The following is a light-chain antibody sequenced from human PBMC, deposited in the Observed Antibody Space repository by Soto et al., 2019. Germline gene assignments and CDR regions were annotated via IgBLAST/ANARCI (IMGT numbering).Light chain of an antibody. J-gene: IGKJ1*01. CDR2: GAS. CDR3: QQYNNWPPET. CDR1: QAVASRD. V-gene: IGKV3-20*01. Sequence: EIVLTQSPGTLSLSPGERATLSCRASQAVASRDLAWYQQKSGQAPRLLIYGASSRAIHTPDRFSGSGSGTDFTLTISGLEPEDFAVYYCQQYNNWPPETFGQGTKVDIK.